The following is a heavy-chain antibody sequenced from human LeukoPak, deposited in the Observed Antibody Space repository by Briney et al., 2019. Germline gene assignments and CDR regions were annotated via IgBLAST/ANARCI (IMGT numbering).Heavy chain of an antibody. CDR2: ISSSGSTI. D-gene: IGHD2-15*01. CDR3: ARYCIRRKTAYEIGPGDY. CDR1: GFTFRDYE. V-gene: IGHV3-48*03. J-gene: IGHJ4*02. Sequence: GGSLRLSCAVSGFTFRDYEMNWVRQAPGKGLEWVSYISSSGSTIYYADSVKGRFTISRDNAKNSLYLQMNSLRDEDTAVYYCARYCIRRKTAYEIGPGDYWGQGTLVTVSS.